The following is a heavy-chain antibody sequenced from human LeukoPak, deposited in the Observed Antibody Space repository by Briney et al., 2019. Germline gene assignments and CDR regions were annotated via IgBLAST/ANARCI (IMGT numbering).Heavy chain of an antibody. Sequence: GGSLRLSCAASGFNYSPYTMNWVRQAPGMGLEWLSYISASRGIAYYADSVKGRFTISRDNAKNSLYLQMNSLRAEDTAVYYCVRGSLASGVVVYYYYYLDVWGKGTTVTVSS. V-gene: IGHV3-48*01. CDR3: VRGSLASGVVVYYYYYLDV. CDR1: GFNYSPYT. J-gene: IGHJ6*03. D-gene: IGHD3-3*01. CDR2: ISASRGIA.